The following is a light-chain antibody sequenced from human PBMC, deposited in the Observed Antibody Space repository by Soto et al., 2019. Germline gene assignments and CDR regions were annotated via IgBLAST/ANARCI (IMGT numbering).Light chain of an antibody. J-gene: IGKJ1*01. V-gene: IGKV1-5*01. CDR2: DAF. CDR1: QSISSW. CDR3: QQDNSYWT. Sequence: DIQMTQSPATLSSSLGERVTLTCRASQSISSWLAWYQQNPGKAPKLLIYDAFSLESGVQSRFSGSGSGTEFTLTSSSLQPDDFATHYCQQDNSYWTFGQGTKVDIK.